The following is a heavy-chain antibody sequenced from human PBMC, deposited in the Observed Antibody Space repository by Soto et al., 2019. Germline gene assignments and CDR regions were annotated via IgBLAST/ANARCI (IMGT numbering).Heavy chain of an antibody. V-gene: IGHV4-30-2*06. D-gene: IGHD6-13*01. CDR2: IYHSGST. Sequence: SETLSLTCCVSGGSVTNGRSSWNWIRQSPGKGLEWIAYIYHSGSTYYNPSLRSRVTISVDRSENQFSLKLSSVTAADTAVYYCVRESAASGPNWFDTWGPGTLVTVSS. J-gene: IGHJ5*02. CDR3: VRESAASGPNWFDT. CDR1: GGSVTNGRSS.